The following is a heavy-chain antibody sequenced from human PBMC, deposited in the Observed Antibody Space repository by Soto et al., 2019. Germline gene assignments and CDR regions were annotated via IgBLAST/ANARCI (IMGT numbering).Heavy chain of an antibody. Sequence: SGTLALTCSVSGGTISGYYWTWIRQPAGKGLEWIGRIYSSGNTKYNPSLQSRVTMSLDTSNNQFSLRLTSVTAADTAVYYCARGQRFSDWFDPWGQGTLVTVSS. D-gene: IGHD3-3*01. J-gene: IGHJ5*02. CDR2: IYSSGNT. CDR3: ARGQRFSDWFDP. CDR1: GGTISGYY. V-gene: IGHV4-4*07.